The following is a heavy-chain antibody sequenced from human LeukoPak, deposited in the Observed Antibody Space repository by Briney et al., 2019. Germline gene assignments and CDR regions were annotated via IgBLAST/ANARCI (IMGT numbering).Heavy chain of an antibody. D-gene: IGHD6-13*01. CDR2: ITSGSSYI. J-gene: IGHJ4*02. V-gene: IGHV3-21*01. CDR1: GFTFSSYN. Sequence: GGSLRLSCAASGFTFSSYNMNWVRQAPGKGLEWVSSITSGSSYIYYADSVKGRFTISRDNAKNSLYLQMNSLRAEDTAVYYCARKYSSSWYEYYFDYWGQGTLVTVSS. CDR3: ARKYSSSWYEYYFDY.